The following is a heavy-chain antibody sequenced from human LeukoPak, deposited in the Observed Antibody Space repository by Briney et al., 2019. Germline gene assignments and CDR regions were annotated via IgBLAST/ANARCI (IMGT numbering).Heavy chain of an antibody. J-gene: IGHJ4*02. Sequence: SETLSLTCTVSGGSISSYYWSWIRQPPGKGLEWIGYIYYSGSTNYNPSLKSRVTISVDTCKNQFSLKLSSVTAADTAVYYCARFGRDGYNGYFDYWGQGTLVTVSS. D-gene: IGHD5-24*01. CDR1: GGSISSYY. V-gene: IGHV4-59*01. CDR2: IYYSGST. CDR3: ARFGRDGYNGYFDY.